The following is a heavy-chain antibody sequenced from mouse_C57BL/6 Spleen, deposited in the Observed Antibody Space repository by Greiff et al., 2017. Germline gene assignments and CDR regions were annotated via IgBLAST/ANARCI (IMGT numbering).Heavy chain of an antibody. CDR3: TREGDHVLIDY. CDR2: IDPETGGT. V-gene: IGHV1-15*01. Sequence: QVQLQQSGAELVRPGASVTLSCKASGYTFTDYEMHWVKQTPVHGLEWIGAIDPETGGTAYNQKFKGKAILTADKSSSTAYMELRSLTSEDSAVYYCTREGDHVLIDYWGQGTTLTVSS. J-gene: IGHJ2*01. CDR1: GYTFTDYE.